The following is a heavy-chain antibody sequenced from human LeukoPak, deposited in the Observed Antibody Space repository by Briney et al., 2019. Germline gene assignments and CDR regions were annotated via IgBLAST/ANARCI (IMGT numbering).Heavy chain of an antibody. D-gene: IGHD3-10*01. Sequence: PSETLSLTCTVSGGSVSSDNYYWGWIRQPPGKGREWIGSIYYTGSTYYNPSLKSRVTISVDTSKNQFSLKLSSVTAADTAVYYCARDRGLLWFGEPFDYWGQGTLVTVSS. CDR1: GGSVSSDNYY. CDR3: ARDRGLLWFGEPFDY. J-gene: IGHJ4*02. V-gene: IGHV4-39*07. CDR2: IYYTGST.